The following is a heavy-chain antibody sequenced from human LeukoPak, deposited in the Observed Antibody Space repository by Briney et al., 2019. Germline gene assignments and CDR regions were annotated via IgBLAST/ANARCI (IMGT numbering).Heavy chain of an antibody. CDR2: IYASGTT. V-gene: IGHV4-4*07. CDR3: ARTCATGATFFDN. Sequence: SETLSLTCTVSGGSISGYYWSWIRQPAGKGLEWIGRIYASGTTHYNPSFTGRVTISVDPSKSQFSLNLSSVTAADTAVYFCARTCATGATFFDNWGQGTLVTVSS. CDR1: GGSISGYY. J-gene: IGHJ4*02. D-gene: IGHD1-26*01.